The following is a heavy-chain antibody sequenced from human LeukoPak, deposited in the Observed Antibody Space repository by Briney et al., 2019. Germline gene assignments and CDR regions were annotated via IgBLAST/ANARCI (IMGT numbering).Heavy chain of an antibody. Sequence: GASVKVSCKASGYTFTGYYMHWVRQAPGQGLEWMGWINPNSGGTNYAQKFQGRVTMTRDTSISTAYMELSRLRSDDTAVYYCAKGTLTGTTAYFDYWGQGTLVTVSS. CDR1: GYTFTGYY. CDR2: INPNSGGT. CDR3: AKGTLTGTTAYFDY. J-gene: IGHJ4*02. V-gene: IGHV1-2*02. D-gene: IGHD1-7*01.